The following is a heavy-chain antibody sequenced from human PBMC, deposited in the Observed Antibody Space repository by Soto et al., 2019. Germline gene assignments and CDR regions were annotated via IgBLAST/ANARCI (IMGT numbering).Heavy chain of an antibody. CDR1: GGTFSSYA. V-gene: IGHV1-69*12. D-gene: IGHD2-21*02. J-gene: IGHJ6*02. CDR2: IIPIFGTA. CDR3: SFTYCGGDCYSRRYYYYGMDV. Sequence: QVQLVQSGAEVKKPGSSVKVSCKASGGTFSSYAISWVRQAPGRGLEWMGGIIPIFGTANYAQKFQGRVTITADESTSTAYMELSSLRSEDTAVYYCSFTYCGGDCYSRRYYYYGMDVWGQGTTVTVSS.